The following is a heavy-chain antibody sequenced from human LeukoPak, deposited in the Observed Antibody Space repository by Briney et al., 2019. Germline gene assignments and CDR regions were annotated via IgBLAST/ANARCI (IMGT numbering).Heavy chain of an antibody. Sequence: GRSLRLSCAASGFTFSSYAMHWVCQAPGKGLEWVAVISYDGSNKYYADSVKGRFTISRDNSKNTLYLQMNSLRAEDTAVYYCARAGSIIAAAGDYFDYWGQGTLVTVSS. J-gene: IGHJ4*02. CDR2: ISYDGSNK. V-gene: IGHV3-30*04. CDR3: ARAGSIIAAAGDYFDY. CDR1: GFTFSSYA. D-gene: IGHD6-13*01.